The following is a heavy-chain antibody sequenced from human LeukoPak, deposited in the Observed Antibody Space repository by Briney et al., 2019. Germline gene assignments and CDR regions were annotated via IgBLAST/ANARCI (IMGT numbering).Heavy chain of an antibody. D-gene: IGHD6-19*01. CDR2: IYPSDSYT. CDR1: GYSVTSYW. Sequence: GESLKISCQGSGYSVTSYWISLERQMPGKGVESVGRIYPSDSYTNYSPSFEGHVTISADKSISTAYLRWSSLKASDTAMYYCARLIPADSRGWYNWFDPWGQGTLVTVSS. CDR3: ARLIPADSRGWYNWFDP. J-gene: IGHJ5*02. V-gene: IGHV5-10-1*01.